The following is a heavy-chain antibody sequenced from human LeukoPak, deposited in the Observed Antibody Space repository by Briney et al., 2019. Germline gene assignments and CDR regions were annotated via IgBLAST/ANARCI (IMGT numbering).Heavy chain of an antibody. J-gene: IGHJ6*03. D-gene: IGHD2/OR15-2a*01. V-gene: IGHV3-15*04. Sequence: GGSLRLSCAASGFTFSNAWMSWVRQAPGKGLEWVGRIESKTDGGTTDYAAPVKGRFTISRDDSKNTLYLQMNSLKTEDTAVYYCTTVNFLVYYYYYMDIWGKGTTVTVSS. CDR2: IESKTDGGTT. CDR3: TTVNFLVYYYYYMDI. CDR1: GFTFSNAW.